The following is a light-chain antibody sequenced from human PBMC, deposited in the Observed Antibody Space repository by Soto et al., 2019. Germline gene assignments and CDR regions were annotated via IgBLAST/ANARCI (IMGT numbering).Light chain of an antibody. Sequence: DIQTTQYPSTLSASVGDRVTITSRASQSISSWLAWYQQKPGKAPKLLIYKASTLKSGVPSRFSGSGSGTEFTLTISSLQPDDFATYYCQQLLSYPITFGQGTRLEI. CDR3: QQLLSYPIT. V-gene: IGKV1-5*03. J-gene: IGKJ5*01. CDR2: KAS. CDR1: QSISSW.